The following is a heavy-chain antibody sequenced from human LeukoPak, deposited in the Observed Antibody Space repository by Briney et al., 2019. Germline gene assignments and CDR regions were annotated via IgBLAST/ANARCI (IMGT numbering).Heavy chain of an antibody. CDR3: ARHSTSFALFDP. Sequence: SETLSLTCTASGGSISSYYWSWIRQPPGKGLEWIGYIYTSGSTNYNPSLKSRVTISVDTSKNQFSLKLSSVTAADTAVYYCARHSTSFALFDPWGQGTLVTVSS. V-gene: IGHV4-4*09. CDR2: IYTSGST. D-gene: IGHD5/OR15-5a*01. J-gene: IGHJ5*02. CDR1: GGSISSYY.